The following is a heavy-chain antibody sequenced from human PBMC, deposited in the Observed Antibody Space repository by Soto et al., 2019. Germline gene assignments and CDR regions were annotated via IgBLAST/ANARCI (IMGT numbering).Heavy chain of an antibody. CDR1: GGSFSGYY. CDR3: ARFEVPPNYYYYYGMDV. CDR2: INHSGST. Sequence: PSETLSLTCGVYGGSFSGYYWSWIRQPPGKGLEWIGEINHSGSTNYNPSLKSRVTISVDTSKNQFSLKLSSVTAADTAVYYCARFEVPPNYYYYYGMDVWGQGTTVTVSS. J-gene: IGHJ6*02. V-gene: IGHV4-34*01.